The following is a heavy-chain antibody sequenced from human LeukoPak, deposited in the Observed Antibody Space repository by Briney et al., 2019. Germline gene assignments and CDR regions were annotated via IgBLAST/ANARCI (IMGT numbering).Heavy chain of an antibody. V-gene: IGHV3-53*01. CDR1: GFTVSTNC. J-gene: IGHJ4*02. Sequence: PGGSLRLSCAASGFTVSTNCMTWVRQAPGKGLEWVSTIYSGGTTYYADSVMGRFTISRHNSRNTLYLQMNSLRAEDTAVYYCSRDNDCSGGSCFDYWGQGTLVTVSS. CDR3: SRDNDCSGGSCFDY. D-gene: IGHD2-15*01. CDR2: IYSGGTT.